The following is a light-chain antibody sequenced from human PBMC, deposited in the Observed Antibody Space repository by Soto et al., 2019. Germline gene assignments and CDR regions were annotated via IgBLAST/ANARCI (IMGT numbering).Light chain of an antibody. CDR2: DAS. J-gene: IGKJ1*01. V-gene: IGKV3-11*01. CDR1: QGIRNY. CDR3: QQRSNWPA. Sequence: VFTQSPGPLAFSPGGRATPSCRASQGIRNYLAWYQQKPGQAPRLLIYDASNRATGIPARFSGSGSGTDFTLTISSLEPENYAVYHCQQRSNWPAFGQGTKV.